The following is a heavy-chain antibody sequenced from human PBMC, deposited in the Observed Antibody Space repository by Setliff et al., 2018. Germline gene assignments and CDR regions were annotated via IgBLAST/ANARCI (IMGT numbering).Heavy chain of an antibody. V-gene: IGHV4-59*11. CDR3: ARDRREAFDI. CDR2: IYYSGST. CDR1: GGSISSHY. J-gene: IGHJ3*02. Sequence: SETLSLTCTVSGGSISSHYWSWIRQPPGKGLEWIGYIYYSGSTNYNPSLKSRVTISVDTSKNQFSLKLSSVTAADTAVYYCARDRREAFDIWGQGTMVTVSS.